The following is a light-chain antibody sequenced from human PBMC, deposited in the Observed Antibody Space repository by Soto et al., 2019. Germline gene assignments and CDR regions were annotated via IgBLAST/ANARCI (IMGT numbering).Light chain of an antibody. CDR1: SSNIGAGYD. CDR2: GNS. CDR3: QSYDSILSVV. V-gene: IGLV1-40*01. J-gene: IGLJ2*01. Sequence: QSVLTQPPSVSGAPGQRVTISCTGSSSNIGAGYDVHWYQHLPGTAPKLLIYGNSNRPSGVPDRFSGSKSGTSASLAITGLQAEDEADYYCQSYDSILSVVFGGGTKLTVL.